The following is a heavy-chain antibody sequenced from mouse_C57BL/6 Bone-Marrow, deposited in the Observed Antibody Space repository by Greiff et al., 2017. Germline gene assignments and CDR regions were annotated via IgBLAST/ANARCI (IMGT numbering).Heavy chain of an antibody. CDR3: AATVVASH. Sequence: QVTLKVSGPELVKPGASVKISCKASGYAFSSSWMNWVKQRPGKGLEWIGRIYPGDGDTTYNGKFKGKATLTADKSSSTAYMQLSSLTSEDSAVYFCAATVVASHWGQGTTLTVSS. D-gene: IGHD1-1*01. CDR1: GYAFSSSW. V-gene: IGHV1-82*01. J-gene: IGHJ2*01. CDR2: IYPGDGDT.